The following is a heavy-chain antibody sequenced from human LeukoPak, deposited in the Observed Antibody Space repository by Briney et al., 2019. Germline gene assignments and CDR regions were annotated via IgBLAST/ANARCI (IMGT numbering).Heavy chain of an antibody. CDR3: AKDPDCGGDCRGDY. CDR1: GFTVSSNY. Sequence: GGSLRLSCATSGFTVSSNYMSWVRQAPGKGLEWVAFIRYDGSNKYYSDSVKGRFTTSRDNSKNTLYLQMNSLRAEDTAVYYCAKDPDCGGDCRGDYWGQGTLVTVSS. V-gene: IGHV3-30*02. D-gene: IGHD2-21*02. CDR2: IRYDGSNK. J-gene: IGHJ4*02.